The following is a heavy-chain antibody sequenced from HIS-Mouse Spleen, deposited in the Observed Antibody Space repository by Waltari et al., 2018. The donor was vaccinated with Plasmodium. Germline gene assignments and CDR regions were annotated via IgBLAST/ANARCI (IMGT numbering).Heavy chain of an antibody. CDR2: IYYSGGT. Sequence: QLQLQESGPGLVKPSETLSLTCTVSGGSISSSSYYWGWIRQPPGKGLEWLGSIYYSGGTYYKPSLKGRVTISVDTSKNQFSLKLSSVTAADTAVYYCARDRITGTSYFDYWGQGTLVTVSS. J-gene: IGHJ4*02. CDR1: GGSISSSSYY. D-gene: IGHD1-7*01. V-gene: IGHV4-39*07. CDR3: ARDRITGTSYFDY.